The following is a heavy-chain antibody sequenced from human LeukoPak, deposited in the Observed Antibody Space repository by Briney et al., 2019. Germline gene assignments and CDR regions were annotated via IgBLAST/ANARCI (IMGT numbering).Heavy chain of an antibody. D-gene: IGHD3-22*01. CDR1: GFTFSSYN. J-gene: IGHJ5*02. Sequence: GGSLRLSCAASGFTFSSYNMNWVRQAPGKGLEWVSSISSSSSYIYYADSVKGRFTISRDNAKNSLYLQMNSLRAEDTAVYYCARDLGYYYDSSGPSWGQGTLVTVSS. CDR2: ISSSSSYI. CDR3: ARDLGYYYDSSGPS. V-gene: IGHV3-21*01.